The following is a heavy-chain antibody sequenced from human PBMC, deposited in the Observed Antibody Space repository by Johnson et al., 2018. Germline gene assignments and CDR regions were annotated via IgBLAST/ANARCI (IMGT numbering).Heavy chain of an antibody. CDR1: GFTFSAYG. Sequence: VQLQESGGCVVQPGRSLRLACAASGFTFSAYGMHWVREAPGKGLEWVSGISWNGGSVGYADSVKGRFTISRDNAKNSLYLQMNSLRAEDTALYYCARDIYYDSPGGYFHYWGQGTLVTVSS. J-gene: IGHJ1*01. V-gene: IGHV3-9*01. CDR3: ARDIYYDSPGGYFHY. CDR2: ISWNGGSV. D-gene: IGHD3-22*01.